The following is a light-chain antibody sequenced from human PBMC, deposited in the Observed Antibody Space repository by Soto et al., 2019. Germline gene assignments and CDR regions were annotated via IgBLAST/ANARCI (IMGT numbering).Light chain of an antibody. V-gene: IGKV1-5*03. CDR2: KAS. CDR1: QSITDW. CDR3: QDWDDYSWK. J-gene: IGKJ1*01. Sequence: DIQMTQSPSTLSASVGDRVTITCRASQSITDWLAWYQQKPGKAPKFLIYKASNLEGGVPSRFSGSGSGTEFTLTISSVQPDDFATYYCQDWDDYSWKLGQGTKVEIK.